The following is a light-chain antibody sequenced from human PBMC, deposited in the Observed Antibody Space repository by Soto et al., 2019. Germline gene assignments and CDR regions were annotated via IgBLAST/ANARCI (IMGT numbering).Light chain of an antibody. Sequence: QSALTQPASVSGSPGQSITISCTGTSSDVGSYNLVSWYQQHPGKAPKLMIYEGSKRPSGVSNRFSGSKSGNTASLTISGLQAEDEADYYCCSYAGRSTFYVFGIGTKLTVL. CDR3: CSYAGRSTFYV. CDR2: EGS. V-gene: IGLV2-23*01. J-gene: IGLJ1*01. CDR1: SSDVGSYNL.